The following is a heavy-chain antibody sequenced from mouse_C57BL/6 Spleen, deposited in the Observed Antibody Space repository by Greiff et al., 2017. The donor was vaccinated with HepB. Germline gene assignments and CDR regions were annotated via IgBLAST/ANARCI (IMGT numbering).Heavy chain of an antibody. CDR3: ARERDGYPWFAY. D-gene: IGHD2-3*01. CDR1: GYSITSGYY. J-gene: IGHJ3*01. Sequence: EVHLVESGPGLVKPSQSLSLTCSVTGYSITSGYYWNWIRQFPGNKLEWMGYISYDGSNNYNPSLKNRISITRDTSKNQFFLKLNSVTTEDTATYYCARERDGYPWFAYWGQGTLVTVSA. V-gene: IGHV3-6*01. CDR2: ISYDGSN.